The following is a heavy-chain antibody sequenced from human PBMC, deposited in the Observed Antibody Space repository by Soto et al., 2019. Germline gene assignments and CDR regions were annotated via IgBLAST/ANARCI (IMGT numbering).Heavy chain of an antibody. CDR1: GASISSGRSY. D-gene: IGHD5-12*01. Sequence: PSETLSLTCTVSGASISSGRSYWSWIRQHPGKGLEWIGYMFYSGGTYYHPSLKSRVNISADTSKNQFSLRLTSVTPADTAVYYCERDNGYGHFDSSGPGTMVTVSS. J-gene: IGHJ4*02. V-gene: IGHV4-31*03. CDR3: ERDNGYGHFDS. CDR2: MFYSGGT.